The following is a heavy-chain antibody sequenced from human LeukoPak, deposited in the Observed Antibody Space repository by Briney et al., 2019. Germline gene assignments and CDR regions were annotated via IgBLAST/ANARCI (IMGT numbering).Heavy chain of an antibody. J-gene: IGHJ5*02. V-gene: IGHV3-21*01. CDR3: ARDAVGSLPRFDP. D-gene: IGHD1-26*01. Sequence: GGSLRLSCAASGFTFSSYSMNWVRQAPGKGLEWVSSISSRSSYIYYADSVKGRFTISRDNAKNSLYLQMNSLRAEDTAVYYCARDAVGSLPRFDPWGQGTLVTVSS. CDR1: GFTFSSYS. CDR2: ISSRSSYI.